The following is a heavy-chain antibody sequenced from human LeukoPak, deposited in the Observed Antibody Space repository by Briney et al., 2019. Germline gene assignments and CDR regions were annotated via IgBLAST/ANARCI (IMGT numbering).Heavy chain of an antibody. CDR3: ARDVYCSGGSCSNWFDP. Sequence: SETLSLTCTVSGGSISSYYWSWIRQPAGKGLEWIGRIYTSGSTNYNPSLKSRVTMSVDTSKNQFSLKLSSVTAADTAVYYCARDVYCSGGSCSNWFDPWGQGTLVTVSS. V-gene: IGHV4-4*07. CDR1: GGSISSYY. D-gene: IGHD2-15*01. J-gene: IGHJ5*02. CDR2: IYTSGST.